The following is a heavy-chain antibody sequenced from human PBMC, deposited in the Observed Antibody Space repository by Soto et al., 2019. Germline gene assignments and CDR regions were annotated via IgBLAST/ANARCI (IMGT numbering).Heavy chain of an antibody. CDR3: ARVPLTARWLPTPSHFDL. D-gene: IGHD5-12*01. J-gene: IGHJ2*01. V-gene: IGHV3-7*01. CDR2: IKQDGSEK. Sequence: PGGSLRLSCAASGFTFSSYWMSWVRQAPGKGLEWVANIKQDGSEKYYVDSVKGRFTISRDNAKNSLYLQMNSLRAEDTAVYYCARVPLTARWLPTPSHFDLWGRGTLVTVSS. CDR1: GFTFSSYW.